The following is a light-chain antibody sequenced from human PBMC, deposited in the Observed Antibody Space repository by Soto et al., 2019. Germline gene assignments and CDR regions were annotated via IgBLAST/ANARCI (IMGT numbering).Light chain of an antibody. Sequence: EIVLTQSPGTLSLSPGERATLSCRASQSVSSSDLAWYQQKPGQAPRLVIFGSSSRATGIPARFSGSGSGTEFTLTISSLQSEDFAVYYCQQYNTWPPITFGQGTRLEIK. V-gene: IGKV3D-15*01. CDR3: QQYNTWPPIT. CDR1: QSVSSSD. J-gene: IGKJ5*01. CDR2: GSS.